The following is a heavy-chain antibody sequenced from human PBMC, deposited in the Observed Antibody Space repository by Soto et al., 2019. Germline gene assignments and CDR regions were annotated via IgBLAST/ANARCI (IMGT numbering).Heavy chain of an antibody. Sequence: GGSLRLSCTGSGFTLGDFAMSWVRQAPGKGLEWVAFIRTKLHGATTEHAATVQGRFTISRDDSKGIVYLQMNSLTSEDTAVYYCARDRSADRFVQYFQHWGPGTLVTVSS. CDR3: ARDRSADRFVQYFQH. J-gene: IGHJ1*01. CDR1: GFTLGDFA. CDR2: IRTKLHGATT. D-gene: IGHD6-19*01. V-gene: IGHV3-49*04.